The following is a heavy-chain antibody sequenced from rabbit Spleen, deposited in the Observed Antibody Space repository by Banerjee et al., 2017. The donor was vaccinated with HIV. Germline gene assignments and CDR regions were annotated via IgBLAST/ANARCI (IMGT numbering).Heavy chain of an antibody. Sequence: QEQLVESGGGLVQPGGSLTLSCKASGFDFRRYYLSWVRQAPGKGLEWIGIIDVGEGSTDYASWVNGRFTISSDNAQNTVDLQMSGLTAADTATYFCARAGYAGYGYANFRDYYGMDLWGPGTLVTVS. CDR3: ARAGYAGYGYANFRDYYGMDL. CDR2: IDVGEGST. V-gene: IGHV1S47*01. D-gene: IGHD6-1*01. CDR1: GFDFRRYY. J-gene: IGHJ6*01.